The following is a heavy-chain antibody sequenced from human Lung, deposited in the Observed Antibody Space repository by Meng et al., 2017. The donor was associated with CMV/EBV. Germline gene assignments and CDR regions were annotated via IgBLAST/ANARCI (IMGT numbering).Heavy chain of an antibody. Sequence: LWKSGAEVKKPGVSVKSCCKAAVYTITSYGISWVRQAPGQGLEWMGWISAYNGNTNDAQKLQGRVTMTTDTSTSTAYMELRSLRSDDTAVYYCARAPSPQQLVFDYWGQGTLVTVSS. CDR2: ISAYNGNT. CDR3: ARAPSPQQLVFDY. D-gene: IGHD6-13*01. J-gene: IGHJ4*02. V-gene: IGHV1-18*01. CDR1: VYTITSYG.